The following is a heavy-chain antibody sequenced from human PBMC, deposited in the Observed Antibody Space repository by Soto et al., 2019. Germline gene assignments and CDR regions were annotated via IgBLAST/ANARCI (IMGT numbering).Heavy chain of an antibody. CDR2: ISYDGSNK. J-gene: IGHJ4*02. D-gene: IGHD3-10*01. CDR3: ARGPTSMVPLLCY. CDR1: GFTFSSYG. Sequence: GGSLILSCAASGFTFSSYGVHWVRQAPGKGLEWVAVISYDGSNKYYADSVKGRFTISRDNSKNTLYLQMNSLRAEDTAVYYCARGPTSMVPLLCYWGQGTLVTVSS. V-gene: IGHV3-30*03.